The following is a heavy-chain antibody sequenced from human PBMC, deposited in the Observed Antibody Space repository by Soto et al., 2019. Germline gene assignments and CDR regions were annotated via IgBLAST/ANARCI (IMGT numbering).Heavy chain of an antibody. CDR2: ISGSGGST. Sequence: VQLLESGGGLVQPGGSLRLSCAASGFTFSSYAMSWVRQAPGKGLEWVSAISGSGGSTYYADSVKGRFTISRDNSKNTLYLQMNSLRAEDTAVYYCANIGGVLSTYYDFWSGYFDYWGQGTLVTVSS. CDR3: ANIGGVLSTYYDFWSGYFDY. CDR1: GFTFSSYA. J-gene: IGHJ4*02. V-gene: IGHV3-23*01. D-gene: IGHD3-3*01.